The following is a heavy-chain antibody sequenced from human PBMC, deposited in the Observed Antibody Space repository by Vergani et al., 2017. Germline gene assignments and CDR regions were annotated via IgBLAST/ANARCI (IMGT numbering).Heavy chain of an antibody. Sequence: QVQLVQSGAEVKKPGASVKVSCKASGYTFTDYFMHWVRQAPGQGLEWMGWINPNSGGTNYAQKFQGRVTMARDTSISTAYMELSNLKFDGTAVYYCARVGTSSNRDYFDYWGQGTLVTVSS. CDR2: INPNSGGT. CDR3: ARVGTSSNRDYFDY. D-gene: IGHD2-2*01. J-gene: IGHJ4*02. V-gene: IGHV1-2*02. CDR1: GYTFTDYF.